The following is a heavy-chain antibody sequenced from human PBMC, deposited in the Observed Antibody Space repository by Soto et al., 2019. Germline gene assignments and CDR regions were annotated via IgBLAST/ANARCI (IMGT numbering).Heavy chain of an antibody. CDR3: ARGSAFIGLDY. V-gene: IGHV3-21*01. CDR1: GFIFSRYS. CDR2: IGTSGSYI. J-gene: IGHJ4*02. D-gene: IGHD1-26*01. Sequence: GGSLRLSSAVSGFIFSRYSMNWVRQAPGKGLEWVSSIGTSGSYIYDTDSVKGRFTISRDNTKDSLYLQMNSLRAEDTAIYYCARGSAFIGLDYWGQGT.